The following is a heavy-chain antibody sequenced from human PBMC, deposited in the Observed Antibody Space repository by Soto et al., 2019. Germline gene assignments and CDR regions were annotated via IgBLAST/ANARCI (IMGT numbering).Heavy chain of an antibody. J-gene: IGHJ4*02. CDR2: TSYDGSNN. V-gene: IGHV3-33*05. D-gene: IGHD3-16*01. CDR3: ARWGTTGGLEV. CDR1: GFTFRSYV. Sequence: QVQLVESGGGVVQPGTSLRLSCVGSGFTFRSYVIHWVRQAPGKGLEWVALTSYDGSNNFYGDSVKGRFTISRDNSRNTVELQMDSMRLEDTALYSCARWGTTGGLEVWGPGTLVSVSS.